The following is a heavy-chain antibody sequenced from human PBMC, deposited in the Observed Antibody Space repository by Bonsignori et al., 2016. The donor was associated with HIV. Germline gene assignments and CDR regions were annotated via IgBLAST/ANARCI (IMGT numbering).Heavy chain of an antibody. CDR2: INPNSGGT. Sequence: WVRQAPGQGLEWMGWINPNSGGTNSAQKFQGRVTMTRDTSISTAYMELSRLISDDTAVYYCARDLAGYGDYVGPLDDYWGQGTLVTVSS. D-gene: IGHD4-17*01. J-gene: IGHJ4*02. CDR3: ARDLAGYGDYVGPLDDY. V-gene: IGHV1-2*02.